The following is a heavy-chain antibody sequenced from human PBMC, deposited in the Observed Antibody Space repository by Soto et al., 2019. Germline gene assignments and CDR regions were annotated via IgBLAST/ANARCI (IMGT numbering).Heavy chain of an antibody. D-gene: IGHD4-17*01. Sequence: GASVKVSCKASGYTFTSYGISCVRQAPGQGLEWMGWISAYNGNTNYAQKLQGRVTMTTDTSASTAYMELRSLRSDDTAVYYCARDDYGDNFDYWGQGTLVTVSS. CDR3: ARDDYGDNFDY. CDR1: GYTFTSYG. J-gene: IGHJ4*02. V-gene: IGHV1-18*01. CDR2: ISAYNGNT.